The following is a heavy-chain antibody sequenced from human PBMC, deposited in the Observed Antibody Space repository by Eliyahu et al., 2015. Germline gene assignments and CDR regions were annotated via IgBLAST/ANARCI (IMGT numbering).Heavy chain of an antibody. CDR1: GFTFSSYS. CDR3: ARDPEPNEATLGYYYGMDV. J-gene: IGHJ6*02. Sequence: EVQLVESGGGLVKPGGSLRLSCAASGFTFSSYSMNWVRQAPGKGLEWVSSISSSSSYIYYADSVKGRFTISRDNAKNSLYLQMNSLRAEDTAVYYCARDPEPNEATLGYYYGMDVWGQGTTVTVSS. D-gene: IGHD1-14*01. V-gene: IGHV3-21*01. CDR2: ISSSSSYI.